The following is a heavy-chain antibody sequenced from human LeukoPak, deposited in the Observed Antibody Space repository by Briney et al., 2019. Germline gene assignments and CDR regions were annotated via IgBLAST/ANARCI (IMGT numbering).Heavy chain of an antibody. D-gene: IGHD3-10*01. CDR2: INPNSGGT. CDR1: GYTFTGYY. CDR3: ARGTITMVRGVIIAHSYYYYYYMDV. V-gene: IGHV1-2*02. Sequence: AASVKVSCKASGYTFTGYYMHWVRQAPGQGLEWMGWINPNSGGTNYAQKFQGRVTMTRDTSISTAYMELSSLRSEDTAVYYCARGTITMVRGVIIAHSYYYYYYMDVWGKGTTVTISS. J-gene: IGHJ6*03.